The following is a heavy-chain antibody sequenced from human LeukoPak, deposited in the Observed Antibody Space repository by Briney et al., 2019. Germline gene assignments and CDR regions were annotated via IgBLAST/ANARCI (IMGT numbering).Heavy chain of an antibody. J-gene: IGHJ1*01. CDR3: ARGDGYNDAEYLQH. Sequence: RSLRLSCAASGFTFSSYGMHWVRQAPGKGLEGVAVIWYNGSNKYYGDSVKGRFTISRDNSKKALYLQMNSLRVEDTAVYYCARGDGYNDAEYLQHWGQGTLVTVS. V-gene: IGHV3-33*01. D-gene: IGHD5-24*01. CDR1: GFTFSSYG. CDR2: IWYNGSNK.